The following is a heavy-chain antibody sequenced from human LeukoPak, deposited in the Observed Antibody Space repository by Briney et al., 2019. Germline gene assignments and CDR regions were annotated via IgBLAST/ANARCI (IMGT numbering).Heavy chain of an antibody. Sequence: GGSLRLSCVASGFTFSDHYMDWVRQAPGKGLEWVGRTRNKAKSYTTEYAASVKGRFTVSRDESKNSLYLQMNSLKTEDTAVYYCARAVASSGDYWDYWGQGTLVTVSS. J-gene: IGHJ4*02. D-gene: IGHD3-22*01. V-gene: IGHV3-72*01. CDR2: TRNKAKSYTT. CDR3: ARAVASSGDYWDY. CDR1: GFTFSDHY.